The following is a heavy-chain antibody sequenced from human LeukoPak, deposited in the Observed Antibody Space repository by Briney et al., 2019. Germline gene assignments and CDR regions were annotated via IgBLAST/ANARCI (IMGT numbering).Heavy chain of an antibody. V-gene: IGHV4-59*01. CDR3: ARGSSSHKEGKFDY. CDR2: IYYSGST. D-gene: IGHD6-13*01. CDR1: GRSISSYY. Sequence: TETLSLTCTVPGRSISSYYGSWIRQPPGKGQEWIGYIYYSGSTNYNPSLKSRVTISVDTSKNQFSLKLSSVTAADTAVYYCARGSSSHKEGKFDYWGQGTLVTVSS. J-gene: IGHJ4*02.